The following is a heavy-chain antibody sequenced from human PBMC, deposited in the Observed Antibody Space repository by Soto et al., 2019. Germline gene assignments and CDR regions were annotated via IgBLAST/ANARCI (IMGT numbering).Heavy chain of an antibody. V-gene: IGHV4-59*01. J-gene: IGHJ6*03. CDR2: IYYSGST. Sequence: SETLSLTCTVSGGSIISYYWSWIRQPPGKGLEWIGYIYYSGSTNYNPSLKSRVTISVDTSKNQFSLKLSSVTAADTAVYYCARDSAPAAAIPGREKHYYYYYMDVWGKGTTVTVSS. CDR3: ARDSAPAAAIPGREKHYYYYYMDV. CDR1: GGSIISYY. D-gene: IGHD2-2*02.